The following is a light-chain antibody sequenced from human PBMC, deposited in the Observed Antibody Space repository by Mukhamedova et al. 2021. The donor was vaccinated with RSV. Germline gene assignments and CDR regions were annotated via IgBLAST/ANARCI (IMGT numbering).Light chain of an antibody. V-gene: IGLV1-40*01. J-gene: IGLJ2*01. CDR1: MGAGYD. Sequence: MGAGYDVHWYQQLPGTAPKLLFFGNNNRPSVVPDRFSGSKSGTSASLAITGLQAEDEADYYCQSYDSSLAVVFGGGTKLTVL. CDR3: QSYDSSLAVV. CDR2: GNN.